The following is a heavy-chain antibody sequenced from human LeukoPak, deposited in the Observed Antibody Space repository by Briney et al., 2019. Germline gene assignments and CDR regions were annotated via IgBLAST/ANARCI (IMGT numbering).Heavy chain of an antibody. Sequence: GPVKVSCKASGYPFTSYGISWVRQAPGQGLEWMGWISAYNGNTNYAQKLQGRVTMTTDTSTSTAYMELRSLRSDDTAVYYCAREAGGYIDYWGQGTLVTVSS. J-gene: IGHJ4*02. CDR2: ISAYNGNT. D-gene: IGHD2-15*01. CDR1: GYPFTSYG. V-gene: IGHV1-18*01. CDR3: AREAGGYIDY.